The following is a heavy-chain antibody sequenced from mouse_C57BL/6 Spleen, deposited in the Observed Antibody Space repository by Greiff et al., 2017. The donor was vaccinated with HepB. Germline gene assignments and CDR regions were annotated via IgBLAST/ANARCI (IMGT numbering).Heavy chain of an antibody. J-gene: IGHJ4*01. Sequence: VQLQQSGAELVKPGASVKISCKASGYAFSSYWMNWVKQRPGKGLEWIGQIYPGDGDTNYNGKFKGKATLTADKSSSTAYMQLSSLTSEDSAVYFCQTAQAKGAMDYWGQGTSVTVSS. CDR1: GYAFSSYW. CDR3: QTAQAKGAMDY. CDR2: IYPGDGDT. V-gene: IGHV1-80*01. D-gene: IGHD3-2*02.